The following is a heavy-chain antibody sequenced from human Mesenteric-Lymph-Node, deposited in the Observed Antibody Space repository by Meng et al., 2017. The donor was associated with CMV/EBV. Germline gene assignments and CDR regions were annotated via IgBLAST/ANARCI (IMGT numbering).Heavy chain of an antibody. V-gene: IGHV3-21*01. J-gene: IGHJ4*02. D-gene: IGHD2-2*01. CDR1: GFTFSSYS. CDR2: ISSSSSYI. CDR3: ARLPFYCSSTTCYVDF. Sequence: SGFTFSSYSMNWVRQAPGKGLEWVSSISSSSSYIYHADSVKGRFTISRDNAKNSLYLQMNSLRAEDTAVYYCARLPFYCSSTTCYVDFWGQGTLVTVSS.